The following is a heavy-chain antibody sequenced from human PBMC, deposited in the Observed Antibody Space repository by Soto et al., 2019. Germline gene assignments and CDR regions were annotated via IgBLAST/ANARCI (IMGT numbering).Heavy chain of an antibody. V-gene: IGHV1-69*12. CDR3: ARDSVGYGWLQLGMSAFDI. Sequence: QVQLVQSGAEVKKPGSSVKVSCKASGGTFSSYAISWVRQAPGQGLEWMGGIIPIFGTANYAQKFQGRVTITADESTSTAYMELSSLRSEDTAVYYCARDSVGYGWLQLGMSAFDIWGQGTMVTVSS. J-gene: IGHJ3*02. D-gene: IGHD5-12*01. CDR1: GGTFSSYA. CDR2: IIPIFGTA.